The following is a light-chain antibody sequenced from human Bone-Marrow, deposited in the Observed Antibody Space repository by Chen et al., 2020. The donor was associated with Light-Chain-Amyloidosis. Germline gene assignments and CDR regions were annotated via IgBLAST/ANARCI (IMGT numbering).Light chain of an antibody. V-gene: IGKV3-11*01. Sequence: EIVLTQSPATLSLSPGDRAPLSCRASQSVSSYLAWYQQKPGQAPRLLIYDASNRATGIPARFSGSGSGTDFTLTISSLEPEDFAVYYCQQRSNWPPLFTFGPGTKVDIK. CDR2: DAS. J-gene: IGKJ3*01. CDR3: QQRSNWPPLFT. CDR1: QSVSSY.